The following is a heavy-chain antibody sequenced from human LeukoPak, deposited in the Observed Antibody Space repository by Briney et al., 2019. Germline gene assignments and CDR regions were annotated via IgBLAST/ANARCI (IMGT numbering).Heavy chain of an antibody. CDR2: ICYSGST. J-gene: IGHJ5*02. CDR1: GGSISSYY. Sequence: SETLSLTCTVSGGSISSYYWSWIRQPPGKGLEWIGYICYSGSTNYNPSLKSRVTISVDTSKNQFSLKLSSVTAADTAVYYCARLKLRSENANWFDPWGQGTLVTVSS. CDR3: ARLKLRSENANWFDP. V-gene: IGHV4-59*08. D-gene: IGHD3-3*01.